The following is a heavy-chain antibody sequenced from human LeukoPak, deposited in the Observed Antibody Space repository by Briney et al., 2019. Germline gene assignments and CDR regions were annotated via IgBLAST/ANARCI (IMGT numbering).Heavy chain of an antibody. CDR1: GGSINSYY. V-gene: IGHV4-59*08. J-gene: IGHJ1*01. CDR2: IFYSGST. CDR3: ARGFPDKVWGNSRPTAGYFQH. D-gene: IGHD3-16*01. Sequence: SETLSLTCTVSGGSINSYYWSWIRQPPGKGLEWIGYIFYSGSTKYNPSLKSRVTISVDTSKKQFSLKLTSVTAADTAVYYCARGFPDKVWGNSRPTAGYFQHWGQGTLVTVSS.